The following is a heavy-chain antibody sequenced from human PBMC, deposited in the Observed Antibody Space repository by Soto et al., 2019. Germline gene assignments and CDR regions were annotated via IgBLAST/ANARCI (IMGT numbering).Heavy chain of an antibody. CDR1: GGSISSGGYS. Sequence: SETLSLTCAVSGGSISSGGYSWSWIRQPPGKGLEWIGYIYHSGSTYYNPSLKSRVTISVDRSKNQFSLKLSSVTAADTAVYYCARVVVGASTYVSDLFDPWGQGTLVTVSA. D-gene: IGHD1-26*01. CDR2: IYHSGST. CDR3: ARVVVGASTYVSDLFDP. J-gene: IGHJ5*02. V-gene: IGHV4-30-2*01.